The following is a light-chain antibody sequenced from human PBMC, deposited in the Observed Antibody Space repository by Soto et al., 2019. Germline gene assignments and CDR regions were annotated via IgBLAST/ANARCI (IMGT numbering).Light chain of an antibody. J-gene: IGLJ1*01. CDR2: EVS. Sequence: QSVLTQPASVSGSPGQSITMSCTGTSSDVGGYDYVSWYQQHPGEVPKFIIFEVSSRPAWISNRFSASKSGNTASLTISGLQAEDEADYYCSSYTTSSSYVFGTGTKVTVL. V-gene: IGLV2-14*01. CDR1: SSDVGGYDY. CDR3: SSYTTSSSYV.